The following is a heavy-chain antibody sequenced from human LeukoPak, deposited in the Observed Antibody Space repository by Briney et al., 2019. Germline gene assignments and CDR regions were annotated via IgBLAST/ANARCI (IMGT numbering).Heavy chain of an antibody. D-gene: IGHD6-13*01. CDR2: IWYDGSDK. CDR3: VRDSTVGAAYFDL. J-gene: IGHJ4*02. V-gene: IGHV3-30*19. Sequence: PGRSLRLSCAASGFTFSSNGMHWVRQAPGKGLEWVAVIWYDGSDKYYADSVRGRFTISRDNSKKTLSLQMTTLRPDDTAVYYCVRDSTVGAAYFDLWGQGALVAVSS. CDR1: GFTFSSNG.